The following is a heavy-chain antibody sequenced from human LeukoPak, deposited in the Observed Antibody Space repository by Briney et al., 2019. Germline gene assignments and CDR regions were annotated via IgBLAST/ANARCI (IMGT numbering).Heavy chain of an antibody. CDR2: INYRGNT. V-gene: IGHV4-59*01. J-gene: IGHJ4*02. Sequence: PPETLSLTCTVSGGSISNYYWTWIRQPPGKGLEWIGYINYRGNTNYNPSLKNRVSMSVDMSKNQFSLKLRSVTAADTAVYFCAREGYSSGWNDCWGQGTLVTVSS. CDR1: GGSISNYY. CDR3: AREGYSSGWNDC. D-gene: IGHD6-19*01.